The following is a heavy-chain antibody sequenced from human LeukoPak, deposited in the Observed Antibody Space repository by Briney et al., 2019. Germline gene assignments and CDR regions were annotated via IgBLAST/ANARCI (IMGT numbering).Heavy chain of an antibody. CDR2: IYYSGST. J-gene: IGHJ4*02. D-gene: IGHD2/OR15-2a*01. Sequence: SEILSLTCTVSGGSISSYYWSWIRQPPGKGLEWIGYIYYSGSTNYNPSLKSRVTISVDTSKNQFSLKLSSVTAADTAVYYCARGVLGRVDCWGQGTLVTVSS. V-gene: IGHV4-59*01. CDR1: GGSISSYY. CDR3: ARGVLGRVDC.